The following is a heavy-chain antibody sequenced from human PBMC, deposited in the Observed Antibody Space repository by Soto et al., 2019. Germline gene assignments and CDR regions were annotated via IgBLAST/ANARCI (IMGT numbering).Heavy chain of an antibody. Sequence: GGSLRLSCSGPGFTFSSYAMHWVRQAPGKGLEYASAISSSGSSTYYADSVKGRFTISRDNSKKTLYLQMTSLTVEDTAVYYCVKGKYSASGLLDWFDPWGQGTVVTVSS. V-gene: IGHV3-64D*06. CDR2: ISSSGSST. CDR1: GFTFSSYA. D-gene: IGHD5-12*01. J-gene: IGHJ5*02. CDR3: VKGKYSASGLLDWFDP.